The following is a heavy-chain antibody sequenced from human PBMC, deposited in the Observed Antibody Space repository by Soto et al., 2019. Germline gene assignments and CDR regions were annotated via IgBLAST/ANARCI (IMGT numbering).Heavy chain of an antibody. Sequence: TPSLTRSGSVASVSSGFFSCPLLCEPPGKGLEWIGYIYHSGSTYCNPSLKSRVTISVDRSKNQFSLKLSSVTAADTAVYYCARAYRAPRGWFDPWGQGTLVTVS. V-gene: IGHV4-30-2*01. CDR1: VASVSSGFFS. J-gene: IGHJ5*02. CDR2: IYHSGST. CDR3: ARAYRAPRGWFDP. D-gene: IGHD3-10*01.